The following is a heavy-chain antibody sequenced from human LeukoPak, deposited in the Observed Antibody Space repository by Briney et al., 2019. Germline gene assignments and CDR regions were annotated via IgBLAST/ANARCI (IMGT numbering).Heavy chain of an antibody. J-gene: IGHJ5*02. D-gene: IGHD3-10*01. CDR2: IFHTGST. V-gene: IGHV4-59*08. CDR3: ARHPQEFRSDWFDP. Sequence: SETLSLTCTVSGASISDFYWSWIRQSPEKGLEWLGYIFHTGSTNYNPSVKSRVTISMDTSKNQFSLRLNSVTAADTAVYYCARHPQEFRSDWFDPWGQGALVTVSS. CDR1: GASISDFY.